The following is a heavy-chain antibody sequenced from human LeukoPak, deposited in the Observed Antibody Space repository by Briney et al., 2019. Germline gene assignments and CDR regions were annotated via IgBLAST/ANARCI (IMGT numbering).Heavy chain of an antibody. D-gene: IGHD1-26*01. CDR3: AKDQEPRLVGATTGFDY. CDR1: GVTFSNAW. CDR2: ISYDGSNK. V-gene: IGHV3-30*18. J-gene: IGHJ4*02. Sequence: GGSLRLSCAASGVTFSNAWMSWVRQAPGKGLEWVAVISYDGSNKYYADSVKGRFTISRDNSKNTLYLQMNSLRAEDTAVYYCAKDQEPRLVGATTGFDYWGQGTLVTVSS.